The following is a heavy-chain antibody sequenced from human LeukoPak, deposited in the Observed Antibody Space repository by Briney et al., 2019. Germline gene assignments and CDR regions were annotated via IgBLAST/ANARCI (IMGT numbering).Heavy chain of an antibody. CDR1: GYTFTSYG. CDR3: ARGPYDILTGYYTTRPFDY. J-gene: IGHJ4*02. Sequence: ASVKVSCKASGYTFTSYGISWVRQAPGQGLEWMGWISAYNGNTNYAQKLQGRVTMTTDTSTSTAYMELRSPRSDDTAVYYCARGPYDILTGYYTTRPFDYWGQGTLVTVSS. CDR2: ISAYNGNT. D-gene: IGHD3-9*01. V-gene: IGHV1-18*01.